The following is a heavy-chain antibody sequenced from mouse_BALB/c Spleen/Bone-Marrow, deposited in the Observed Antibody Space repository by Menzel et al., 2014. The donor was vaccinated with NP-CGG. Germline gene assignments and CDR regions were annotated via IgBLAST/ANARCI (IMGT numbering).Heavy chain of an antibody. Sequence: QVPLKESGPELVKPGASVKMSCKASGYTFTSYYIHWVKQRPGQGLEWIGWIYPGDGSTKYNEKFKGKTTLTADKSSSTAYMLLSSLTSEDSAIYFCAICYGYDEFAYWGQGTLVTVSA. V-gene: IGHV1S56*01. CDR3: AICYGYDEFAY. D-gene: IGHD2-2*01. CDR1: GYTFTSYY. J-gene: IGHJ3*01. CDR2: IYPGDGST.